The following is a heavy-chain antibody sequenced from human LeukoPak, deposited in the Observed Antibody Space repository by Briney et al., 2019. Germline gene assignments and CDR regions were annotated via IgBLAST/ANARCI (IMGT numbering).Heavy chain of an antibody. Sequence: GGSLRLSCAASGFTFSSYGMHWVRQAPGKGLEWVAFIRYDGSNEYYADSVKGRFTISRDNSKNTLYLQMNSLRAEDTAVYYCARSDILTGYSYFDYWGQGTLVTVSS. V-gene: IGHV3-30*02. D-gene: IGHD3-9*01. CDR2: IRYDGSNE. J-gene: IGHJ4*02. CDR3: ARSDILTGYSYFDY. CDR1: GFTFSSYG.